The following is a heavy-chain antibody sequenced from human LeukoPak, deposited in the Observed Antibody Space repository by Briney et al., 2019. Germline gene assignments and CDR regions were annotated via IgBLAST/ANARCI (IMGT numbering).Heavy chain of an antibody. CDR1: GYSFTSYW. Sequence: GESLKISCKGSGYSFTSYWIGWVRQMPGKGLEWMGIIYPGDSDTRYSPSFQGQVTISADKSITTAYLQWSSLKASDTAMYYCERPRGITRYYDILTGGFDYWGQGTLVTVSS. V-gene: IGHV5-51*01. CDR2: IYPGDSDT. D-gene: IGHD3-9*01. CDR3: ERPRGITRYYDILTGGFDY. J-gene: IGHJ4*02.